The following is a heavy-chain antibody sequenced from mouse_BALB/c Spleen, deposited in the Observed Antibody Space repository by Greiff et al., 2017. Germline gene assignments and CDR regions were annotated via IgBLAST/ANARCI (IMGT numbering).Heavy chain of an antibody. CDR2: IRNKANGYTT. CDR1: GFTFTDYY. V-gene: IGHV7-3*02. CDR3: ARDPHGNFDY. J-gene: IGHJ2*01. D-gene: IGHD2-1*01. Sequence: EVMLVESGGGLVQPGGSLRLSCATSGFTFTDYYMSWVRQPPGKALEWLGFIRNKANGYTTEYSASVKGRFTISRDNSQSILYLQMNTLRAEDSATYYCARDPHGNFDYWGQGTTLTVSS.